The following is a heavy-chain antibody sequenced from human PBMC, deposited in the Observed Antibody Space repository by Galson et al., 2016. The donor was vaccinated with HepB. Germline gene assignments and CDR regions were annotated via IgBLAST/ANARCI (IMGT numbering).Heavy chain of an antibody. Sequence: SLRLSCAASGFTFTSYAMSWVRQAPGKGLEWVSAISGSGTNKYYADSEKGRFTISRDISKNTLYLQMNTRRVEDTAVYYCAKVRMKYYSTNHYDIDVWGQGTTVSVSS. CDR1: GFTFTSYA. J-gene: IGHJ6*02. D-gene: IGHD2/OR15-2a*01. CDR2: ISGSGTNK. CDR3: AKVRMKYYSTNHYDIDV. V-gene: IGHV3-23*01.